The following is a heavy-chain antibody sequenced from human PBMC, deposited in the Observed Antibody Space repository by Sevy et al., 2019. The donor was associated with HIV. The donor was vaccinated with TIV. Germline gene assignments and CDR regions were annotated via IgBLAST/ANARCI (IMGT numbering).Heavy chain of an antibody. J-gene: IGHJ5*02. V-gene: IGHV4-59*01. CDR2: IYNVGDT. CDR3: ARRVPALAGNWFDP. Sequence: SETLSLTCTVSGGSISGYYWSWIRQSPGKGLEWIGYIYNVGDTRYNPSLKSRVTISMATSKNQFSLHLNSVTAAATAVYYCARRVPALAGNWFDPWGQGTLVTVSS. CDR1: GGSISGYY.